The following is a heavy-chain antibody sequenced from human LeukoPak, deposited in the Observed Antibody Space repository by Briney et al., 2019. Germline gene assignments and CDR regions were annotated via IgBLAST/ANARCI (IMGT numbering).Heavy chain of an antibody. Sequence: GGSLRLSCAASGFTFSSYGMHWVRQAPGKGLEWVAFIRYDGSNKYYADSAKGRFTISRDNSKNTLYLQMNSLRAEDTAVYYCAKERYCSSTSCYGDDAFDIWGQGTMVTVSS. D-gene: IGHD2-2*01. J-gene: IGHJ3*02. CDR1: GFTFSSYG. CDR2: IRYDGSNK. V-gene: IGHV3-30*02. CDR3: AKERYCSSTSCYGDDAFDI.